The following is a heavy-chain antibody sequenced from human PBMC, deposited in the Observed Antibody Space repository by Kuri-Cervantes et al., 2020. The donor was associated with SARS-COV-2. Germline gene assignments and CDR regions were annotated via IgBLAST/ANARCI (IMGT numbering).Heavy chain of an antibody. V-gene: IGHV4-34*01. CDR2: INHSGST. J-gene: IGHJ6*03. CDR1: GGSFSDYY. CDR3: ARGVVPAAMLGLLYYYYYMDV. Sequence: SETLSLTCAVYGGSFSDYYWGWIRQPPGKGLEWIGEINHSGSTNYKPSLKSRVTISVDTSKNQFSLKLSSVTAADTAVYYCARGVVPAAMLGLLYYYYYMDVWGKGTTVTVSS. D-gene: IGHD2-2*01.